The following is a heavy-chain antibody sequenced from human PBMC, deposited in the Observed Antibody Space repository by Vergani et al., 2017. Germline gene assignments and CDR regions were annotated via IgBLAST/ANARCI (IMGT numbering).Heavy chain of an antibody. CDR1: GGSISSSSYY. Sequence: QLQLQESGPGLVKPSETLSLTCTVSGGSISSSSYYWGWIRQPPGKGLEWIGSIYYSGSTYYNPSLKSRVTISVDTSKNQFSLKLSYVTAADTAVYYCARLTILGYCSSTSCDFFDYWGQGTLVTVSS. CDR3: ARLTILGYCSSTSCDFFDY. V-gene: IGHV4-39*01. J-gene: IGHJ4*02. CDR2: IYYSGST. D-gene: IGHD2-2*01.